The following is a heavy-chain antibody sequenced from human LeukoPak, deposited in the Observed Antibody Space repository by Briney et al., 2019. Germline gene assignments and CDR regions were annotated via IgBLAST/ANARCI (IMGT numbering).Heavy chain of an antibody. V-gene: IGHV1-8*01. CDR2: MNPNSGNT. D-gene: IGHD4-17*01. CDR1: GYTFTSYD. Sequence: GASVKVSCKASGYTFTSYDINWVRQATGQGLEWMGWMNPNSGNTGYAQKFQGRVTMTRNTSISTAYMELSSLRSEDTAVYYCARDSYYGDSRSLHFDYWGQGALVTVSS. CDR3: ARDSYYGDSRSLHFDY. J-gene: IGHJ4*02.